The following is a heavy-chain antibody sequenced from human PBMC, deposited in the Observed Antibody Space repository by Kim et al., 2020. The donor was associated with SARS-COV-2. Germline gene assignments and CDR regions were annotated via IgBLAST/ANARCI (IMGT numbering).Heavy chain of an antibody. Sequence: GGSLRLSCEASGFTFSNYWMNWVCQGPGKGLVWVSRINSDGGDTHYADSVKGRFTISRDNAENTLHLQLNSLGVEDTAIYYCARGTFQQGFDPWGQGTLVTVSS. CDR2: INSDGGDT. CDR1: GFTFSNYW. J-gene: IGHJ5*02. V-gene: IGHV3-74*01. CDR3: ARGTFQQGFDP.